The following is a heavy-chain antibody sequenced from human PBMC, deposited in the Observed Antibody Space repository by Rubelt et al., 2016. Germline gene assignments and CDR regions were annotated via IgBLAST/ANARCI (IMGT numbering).Heavy chain of an antibody. CDR2: IFSNDDK. CDR3: ARMEGDQDYFDY. V-gene: IGHV2-26*01. Sequence: QVTLKESGPVLVKPTEPLTLTCTVSGFSLSNARMGVSWIRQPPGKALEWLAHIFSNDDKSYSTSLKSRLTISKDTTKSQVVRTMTHMDPGDTATYCCARMEGDQDYFDYWGQGTLVTVSS. D-gene: IGHD3-10*01. J-gene: IGHJ4*02. CDR1: GFSLSNARMG.